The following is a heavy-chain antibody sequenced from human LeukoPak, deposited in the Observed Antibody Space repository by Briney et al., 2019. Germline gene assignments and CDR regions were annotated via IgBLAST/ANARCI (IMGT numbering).Heavy chain of an antibody. CDR3: ATGKFSGYYDY. CDR2: MYYGGTT. D-gene: IGHD3-22*01. V-gene: IGHV4-39*01. Sequence: SETLSLTCTVSGGSLGSSTNYGGWVRQTPGKGMEWIGSMYYGGTTYYNPSLKSRLTLSVDTSKNQISLRLHSVTAADSAVYFCATGKFSGYYDYWGQGTLVIVSS. CDR1: GGSLGSSTNY. J-gene: IGHJ4*02.